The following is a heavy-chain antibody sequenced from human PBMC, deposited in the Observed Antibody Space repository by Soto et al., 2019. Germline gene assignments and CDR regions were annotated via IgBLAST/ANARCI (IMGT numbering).Heavy chain of an antibody. CDR2: IYTSGST. Sequence: QVQLQESGPGLVKPSETLSLTCTVSGGSISSYYWSWIRQPAGKGLEWIGRIYTSGSTNYNPSHKTRVTMSVDTSKNQFSLKLSSVTAADTAVYYCARDPSFGGSYYEEGYWGQGTLVTVSS. CDR1: GGSISSYY. J-gene: IGHJ4*02. CDR3: ARDPSFGGSYYEEGY. D-gene: IGHD1-26*01. V-gene: IGHV4-4*07.